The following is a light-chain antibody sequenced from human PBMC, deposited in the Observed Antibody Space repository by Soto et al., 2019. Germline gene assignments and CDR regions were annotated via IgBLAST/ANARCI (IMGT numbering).Light chain of an antibody. J-gene: IGLJ1*01. CDR3: AAWDDSLSGYV. Sequence: QSVLTQPPSASGTPGQRVTIPCSGSSSNIGINYVYWYQQLPGTAPKLLIYRNNQRPSGVPDRFSGSKSGTSASLAISGLRSEDEADYYCAAWDDSLSGYVFGTGTKVTVL. CDR2: RNN. V-gene: IGLV1-47*01. CDR1: SSNIGINY.